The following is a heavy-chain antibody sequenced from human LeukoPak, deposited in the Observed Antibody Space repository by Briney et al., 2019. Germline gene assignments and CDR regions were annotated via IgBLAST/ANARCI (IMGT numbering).Heavy chain of an antibody. V-gene: IGHV1-46*01. CDR3: ARDYSSYDYAVGEEIDP. CDR2: INPSGGST. J-gene: IGHJ5*02. D-gene: IGHD3-16*01. CDR1: GYTFTSYY. Sequence: ASVKVSCKASGYTFTSYYMHWVRQAPGQGLEWMGIINPSGGSTSYAQKFQGRVTMTRDTSTSTVYMELSSLRSGDTAVYYCARDYSSYDYAVGEEIDPWGQGTLVTVSS.